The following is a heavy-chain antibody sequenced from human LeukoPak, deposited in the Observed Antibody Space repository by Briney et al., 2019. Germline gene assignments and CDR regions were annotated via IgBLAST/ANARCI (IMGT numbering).Heavy chain of an antibody. Sequence: SETLSLTCTVSGYSIRSGYYWGWIRQPPGKGLEWIGSIYHSGSTYYNPSLKSRVTISVDTSKNQFSLKLSSVTAADTAVYYCARVDTMTRGADAFDIWGQGTMITVSS. CDR1: GYSIRSGYY. CDR3: ARVDTMTRGADAFDI. D-gene: IGHD3-22*01. V-gene: IGHV4-38-2*02. CDR2: IYHSGST. J-gene: IGHJ3*02.